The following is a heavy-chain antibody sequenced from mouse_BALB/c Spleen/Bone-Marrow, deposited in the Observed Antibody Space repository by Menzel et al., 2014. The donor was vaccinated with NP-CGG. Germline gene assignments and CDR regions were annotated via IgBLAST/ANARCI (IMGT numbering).Heavy chain of an antibody. CDR3: VRGNYGNYVDYFDF. Sequence: EVKVVDSGGGLVQPGGSLKLSCAASGFTFSNYGMSWVRQTPDKRLELVATINGNGGSTYYPDSVKGRFTISRDTAKNTLYLQMSSLKSEETAMYYCVRGNYGNYVDYFDFWGQGTTLTVSS. V-gene: IGHV5-6-3*01. J-gene: IGHJ2*01. CDR1: GFTFSNYG. CDR2: INGNGGST. D-gene: IGHD2-1*01.